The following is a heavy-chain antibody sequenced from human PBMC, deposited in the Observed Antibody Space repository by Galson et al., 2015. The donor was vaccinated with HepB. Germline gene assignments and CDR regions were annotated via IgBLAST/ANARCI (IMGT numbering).Heavy chain of an antibody. CDR3: ATDKVYGSGYLFDY. CDR1: GYTFTSYY. CDR2: FDPEDGET. D-gene: IGHD3-10*01. J-gene: IGHJ4*02. V-gene: IGHV1-24*01. Sequence: SVKVSCKASGYTFTSYYMHWVRQAPGKGLEWMGGFDPEDGETIYAQKFQGRVTMTEDTSTDTAYMELSSLRSEDTAVYYCATDKVYGSGYLFDYWGQGTLVTVSS.